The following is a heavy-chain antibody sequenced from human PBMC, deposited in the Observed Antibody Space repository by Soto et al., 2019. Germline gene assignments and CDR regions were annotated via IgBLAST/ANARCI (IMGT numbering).Heavy chain of an antibody. CDR3: ARVIKPDDSSSKSYYYYYGMDV. V-gene: IGHV3-33*01. CDR1: GFTFSSYG. Sequence: PGGSLRLSCAASGFTFSSYGMHWVRQAPGKGLEWVAVIWYDGSNKYYADSVKGRFTISRDNSKNTLYLQMNSLRAEDTAVYYCARVIKPDDSSSKSYYYYYGMDVWGQGTTVTVSS. D-gene: IGHD3-22*01. CDR2: IWYDGSNK. J-gene: IGHJ6*02.